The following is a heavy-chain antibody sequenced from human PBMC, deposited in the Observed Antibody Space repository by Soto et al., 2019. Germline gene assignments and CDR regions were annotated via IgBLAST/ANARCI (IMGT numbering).Heavy chain of an antibody. CDR3: ARVGPTREYYFDY. D-gene: IGHD1-26*01. V-gene: IGHV4-30-2*06. CDR1: GDSVTSGHYF. J-gene: IGHJ4*02. CDR2: VYFNGSP. Sequence: PSETVSLTCEVSGDSVTSGHYFWNWVRQSPGKGLEWIGYVYFNGSPYYNPSLKSRVTISLDTSKNHFSLDLTSVTAADTAVYYCARVGPTREYYFDYWGQG.